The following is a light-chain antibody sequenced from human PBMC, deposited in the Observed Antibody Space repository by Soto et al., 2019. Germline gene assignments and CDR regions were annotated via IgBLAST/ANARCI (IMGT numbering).Light chain of an antibody. V-gene: IGKV1-5*01. Sequence: DIQMTQSPSTLSASVGDRVTITCRASQSISSWLAWYQQKPGKAPNLLIYDVSSLKRGVPSRFSGSGSGTEFTLTISSLQPDDFATYYCQQYNSYSPTFGQGTKVDIK. CDR2: DVS. J-gene: IGKJ1*01. CDR1: QSISSW. CDR3: QQYNSYSPT.